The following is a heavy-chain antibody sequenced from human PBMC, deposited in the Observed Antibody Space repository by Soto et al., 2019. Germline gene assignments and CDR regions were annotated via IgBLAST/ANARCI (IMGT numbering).Heavy chain of an antibody. Sequence: PGESLKISCKGSGYSFTSYWIGWVRQMPGKGLEWMGIIYPGDSDTRYSPSFQGQVTISADKSISTAYLQWSSLKASDTAMYYCARAHYGDPYYYYYGMDVWGKGTTVTVSS. D-gene: IGHD4-17*01. J-gene: IGHJ6*04. CDR1: GYSFTSYW. CDR3: ARAHYGDPYYYYYGMDV. CDR2: IYPGDSDT. V-gene: IGHV5-51*01.